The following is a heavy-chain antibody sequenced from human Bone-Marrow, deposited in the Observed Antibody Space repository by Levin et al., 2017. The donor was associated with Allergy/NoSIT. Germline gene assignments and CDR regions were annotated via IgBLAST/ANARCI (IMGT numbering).Heavy chain of an antibody. J-gene: IGHJ3*02. CDR3: TRWSWGLMNAFDI. CDR1: GLTFSSHW. D-gene: IGHD2-21*02. V-gene: IGHV3-74*01. CDR2: INGDGSST. Sequence: GESLKISCAVSGLTFSSHWMHWVRQAPGKGPLWVSRINGDGSSTSYADSVKGRFTISRDNAKNTLYLEMNSLRSEDTAVYYCTRWSWGLMNAFDIWGQGTMVTVSS.